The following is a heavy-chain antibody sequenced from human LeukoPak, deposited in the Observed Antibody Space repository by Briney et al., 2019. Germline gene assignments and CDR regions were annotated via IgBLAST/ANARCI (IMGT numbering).Heavy chain of an antibody. CDR2: IDINTGNP. CDR1: GYTFTNYT. Sequence: GSVKVSCMASGYTFTNYTLNWVRQAPGQGLEWMGGIDINTGNPSIAHGFRGRFAFSLDTSVTTAYLQISSLKAEDTAVYYCARGYAPTGYFSYWGQGTLVAVSS. D-gene: IGHD3-9*01. J-gene: IGHJ4*02. V-gene: IGHV7-4-1*02. CDR3: ARGYAPTGYFSY.